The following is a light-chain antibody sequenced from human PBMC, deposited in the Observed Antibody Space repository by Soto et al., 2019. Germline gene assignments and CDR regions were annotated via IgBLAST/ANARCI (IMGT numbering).Light chain of an antibody. V-gene: IGLV2-14*01. CDR3: SAYTSSSTSVI. J-gene: IGLJ2*01. CDR2: EVR. Sequence: QSVLTQPASVFGSPGQSITISCTGTRSDVGGSNYVSWYQQHPGKAPKLMIYEVRNRPSGVSNRFSGSKSGNTASLTISGLQAEDEADYYCSAYTSSSTSVIFGGGTKLTVL. CDR1: RSDVGGSNY.